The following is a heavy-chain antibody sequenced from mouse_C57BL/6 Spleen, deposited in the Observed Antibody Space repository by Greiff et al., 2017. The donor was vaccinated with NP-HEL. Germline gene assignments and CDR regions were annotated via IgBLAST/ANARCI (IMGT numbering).Heavy chain of an antibody. V-gene: IGHV3-6*01. J-gene: IGHJ2*01. CDR3: ARGAGDGYYEDY. D-gene: IGHD2-3*01. Sequence: EVQLVESGPGLVKPSQSLSLTCSVTGYSITSGYYWNWIRQFPGNKLEWMGYISYDGSNNYNPSLKNLISITRDTSKNQFFLKLNSVTTEDTATYYGARGAGDGYYEDYWGQGTTLTVSS. CDR1: GYSITSGYY. CDR2: ISYDGSN.